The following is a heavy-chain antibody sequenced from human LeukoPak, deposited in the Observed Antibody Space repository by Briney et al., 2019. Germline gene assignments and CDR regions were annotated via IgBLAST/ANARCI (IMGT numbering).Heavy chain of an antibody. J-gene: IGHJ4*02. CDR3: ARGRYGPRLGN. CDR1: GASFSDSY. V-gene: IGHV4-34*01. D-gene: IGHD3-16*01. Sequence: SETLSLTCAVYGASFSDSYWSWVRQSPEEGLEWLGEINNSGSTSYNPSLNSRVIMSVDRSKNQFSLRLTSVTAADTAVYYCARGRYGPRLGNWGQGTLVTVSS. CDR2: INNSGST.